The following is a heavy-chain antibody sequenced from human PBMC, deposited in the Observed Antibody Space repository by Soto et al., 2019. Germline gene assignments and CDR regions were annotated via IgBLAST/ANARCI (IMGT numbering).Heavy chain of an antibody. CDR2: ISGSGDNA. J-gene: IGHJ4*02. Sequence: EVQLLESGGGLVQPGGSLRLSCAASGFTFSDYAMSWVRQAPGKGLEWVSIISGSGDNANNADSVKGRFTIFRDNSENTLYPQMNDLRVDDTAVYYCSTSQERQQLDWGQGTLVTVSS. V-gene: IGHV3-23*01. CDR3: STSQERQQLD. CDR1: GFTFSDYA. D-gene: IGHD6-13*01.